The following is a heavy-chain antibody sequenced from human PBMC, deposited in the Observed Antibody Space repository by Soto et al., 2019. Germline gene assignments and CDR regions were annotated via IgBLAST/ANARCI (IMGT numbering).Heavy chain of an antibody. V-gene: IGHV1-2*02. CDR1: GYTFTGYY. CDR2: INPNSGGT. J-gene: IGHJ5*02. Sequence: ASVKVSCKASGYTFTGYYMHCVRQAPGQGLEWMGWINPNSGGTNYAQKFQGRVTMTRDTSISTAYMELSRLRSDDTAVYYCARDGIEYSSSWTPFDPWGQGTLVTVSS. CDR3: ARDGIEYSSSWTPFDP. D-gene: IGHD6-13*01.